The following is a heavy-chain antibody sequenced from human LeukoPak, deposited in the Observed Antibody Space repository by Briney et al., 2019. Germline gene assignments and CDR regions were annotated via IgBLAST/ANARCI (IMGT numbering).Heavy chain of an antibody. D-gene: IGHD2-15*01. CDR2: ISAYNGNT. CDR1: GYTFTSYG. Sequence: ASVKVSCKASGYTFTSYGISWVRQAPGQGLEWMGWISAYNGNTNYAQKLQGRVTMTTDTSTGTAYMELRSLRSDDTAVYYCARVVVVAATFDAFDIWGQGTIVTVSS. V-gene: IGHV1-18*01. CDR3: ARVVVVAATFDAFDI. J-gene: IGHJ3*02.